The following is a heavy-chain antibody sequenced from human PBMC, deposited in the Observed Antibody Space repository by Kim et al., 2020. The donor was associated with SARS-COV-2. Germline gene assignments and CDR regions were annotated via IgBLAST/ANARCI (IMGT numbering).Heavy chain of an antibody. J-gene: IGHJ4*02. V-gene: IGHV1-24*01. CDR1: GYTLTELS. D-gene: IGHD3-10*01. CDR3: ATDLGYYYGSGSQTH. CDR2: FDPEDGET. Sequence: ASVKVSCKVSGYTLTELSMHWVRQAPGKGLEWMGGFDPEDGETIYAQKFQGRVTMTEDTSTDTAYMELSSLRSEDTAVYYCATDLGYYYGSGSQTHWGQGTLVTVAS.